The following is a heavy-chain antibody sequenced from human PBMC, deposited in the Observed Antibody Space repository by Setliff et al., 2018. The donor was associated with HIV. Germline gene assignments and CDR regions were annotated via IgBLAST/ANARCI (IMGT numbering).Heavy chain of an antibody. CDR3: ARPRSGTYRGHYYYYMDV. J-gene: IGHJ6*03. CDR2: IYYSGST. CDR1: GGSISSYY. Sequence: PSETLSLTCTVSGGSISSYYWSWIRQPPGRGLEWIGYIYYSGSTNYNPSLKSRVTISADTSKNQFSLKLSSVTAADTAVYYCARPRSGTYRGHYYYYMDVWGKGTTVTVSS. V-gene: IGHV4-59*01. D-gene: IGHD3-10*01.